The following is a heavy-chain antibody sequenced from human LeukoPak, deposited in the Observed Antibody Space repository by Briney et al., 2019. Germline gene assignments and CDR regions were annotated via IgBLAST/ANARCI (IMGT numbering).Heavy chain of an antibody. CDR3: ATMPALDKDYVWGSYGEIYLN. CDR2: IFHSGTT. J-gene: IGHJ4*02. V-gene: IGHV4-59*01. D-gene: IGHD3-16*01. CDR1: GGSISPYY. Sequence: SETLSLTCTMSGGSISPYYWSWIRQPPGKGLEWIAYIFHSGTTKYNPSLKSRVAISLDTPKSQFSLKLHSVTAADTAVYYCATMPALDKDYVWGSYGEIYLNWGQGSLVTVSS.